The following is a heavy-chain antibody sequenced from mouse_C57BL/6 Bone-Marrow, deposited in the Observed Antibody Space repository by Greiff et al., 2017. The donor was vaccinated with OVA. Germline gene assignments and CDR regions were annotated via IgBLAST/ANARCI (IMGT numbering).Heavy chain of an antibody. J-gene: IGHJ3*01. V-gene: IGHV1-26*01. D-gene: IGHD2-10*01. Sequence: EVKLQQSGPELVKPGASVKISCKASGYTFTDYYMNWVKQSHGKSLEWIGDINPNNGGTSYNQKFKGKATLTVDKSSSTAYMELRSLTSEDSAVYYCARWDLLLAYWGQGTLVTVSA. CDR2: INPNNGGT. CDR1: GYTFTDYY. CDR3: ARWDLLLAY.